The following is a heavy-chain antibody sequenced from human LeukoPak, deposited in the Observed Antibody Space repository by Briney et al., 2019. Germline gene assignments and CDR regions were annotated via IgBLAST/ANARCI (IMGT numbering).Heavy chain of an antibody. CDR2: ISSSGSTI. CDR1: GFTFSSYE. CDR3: ARTKHTYRALDY. D-gene: IGHD2-21*01. Sequence: GGSLRLSCAASGFTFSSYEMNWVRQAPGKGLEWVSYISSSGSTIYYADSVKGRFTISRDNAKNSLYLQMNSLRAEDTAVYYCARTKHTYRALDYWGQGTLVTVSS. V-gene: IGHV3-48*03. J-gene: IGHJ4*02.